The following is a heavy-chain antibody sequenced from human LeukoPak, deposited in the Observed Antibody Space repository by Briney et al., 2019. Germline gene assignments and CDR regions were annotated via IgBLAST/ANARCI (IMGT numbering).Heavy chain of an antibody. D-gene: IGHD1-14*01. Sequence: PGGSLRLSCAASGFTFSSYGMHWVRQAPGKGLEWVAFIRYDGSNKYYADSVKGRFTFSRDNSKNTLYLQMNSLRAEDTAVYYCAKDRGYTGTDYYFDYWGQGTLVTVSS. CDR1: GFTFSSYG. V-gene: IGHV3-30*02. CDR2: IRYDGSNK. J-gene: IGHJ4*02. CDR3: AKDRGYTGTDYYFDY.